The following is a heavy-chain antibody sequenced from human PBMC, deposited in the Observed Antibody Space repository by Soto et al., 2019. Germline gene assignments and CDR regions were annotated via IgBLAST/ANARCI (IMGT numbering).Heavy chain of an antibody. D-gene: IGHD3-22*01. J-gene: IGHJ4*02. CDR3: ARGDSSHYSTTTPADY. CDR1: GYSFANFW. CDR2: IYPSDSDT. Sequence: GETLKISCSGSGYSFANFWIGWVRQMPGKGLEWMGIIYPSDSDTRYSPSFQGQVTISADKSISTAYLQWNSLKASDTAMCFCARGDSSHYSTTTPADYWGQGTQVTVSS. V-gene: IGHV5-51*01.